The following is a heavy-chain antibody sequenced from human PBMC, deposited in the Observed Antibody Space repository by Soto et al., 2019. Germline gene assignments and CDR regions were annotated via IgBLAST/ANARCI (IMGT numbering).Heavy chain of an antibody. CDR3: ARGTMLRGPGYYYAMDI. D-gene: IGHD3-10*01. CDR2: IYYSGSS. CDR1: GDSISRNGHF. J-gene: IGHJ6*02. V-gene: IGHV4-31*03. Sequence: PSESLSLTCTVSGDSISRNGHFWTWIRKHPGKGLEWIGYIYYSGSSYYNPSLKSRVIISVDTSKNQFSLNLTAVTAADTAVYYCARGTMLRGPGYYYAMDILGQGTTVTVSS.